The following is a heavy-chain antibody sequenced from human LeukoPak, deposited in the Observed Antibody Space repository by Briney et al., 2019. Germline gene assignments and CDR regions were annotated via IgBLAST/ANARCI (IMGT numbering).Heavy chain of an antibody. Sequence: GGSLRLSCAASGFTFSSYAMSWVRQAPGKGLDWVSTISDSGGGTHYADSVKGQFTISRDSSKNTVYLQMNSLRAEDTAVYYCAKDLRGYCGGDCYSAEYWGRGTLVTVSS. CDR3: AKDLRGYCGGDCYSAEY. D-gene: IGHD2-21*02. CDR1: GFTFSSYA. J-gene: IGHJ4*02. CDR2: ISDSGGGT. V-gene: IGHV3-23*01.